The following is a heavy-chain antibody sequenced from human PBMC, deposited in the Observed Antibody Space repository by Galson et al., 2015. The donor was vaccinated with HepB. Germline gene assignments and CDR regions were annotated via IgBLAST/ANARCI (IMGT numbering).Heavy chain of an antibody. Sequence: SVKVSCKASGGTFSSYAISWVRQAPGQGLEWMGGIIPIFGTANYAQKFQGRVTITADKSTSTAYMELSSLRSEDTAVYYCARSSSSLGGQDYWGQGTLVTVSS. CDR1: GGTFSSYA. D-gene: IGHD6-6*01. CDR3: ARSSSSLGGQDY. CDR2: IIPIFGTA. V-gene: IGHV1-69*06. J-gene: IGHJ4*02.